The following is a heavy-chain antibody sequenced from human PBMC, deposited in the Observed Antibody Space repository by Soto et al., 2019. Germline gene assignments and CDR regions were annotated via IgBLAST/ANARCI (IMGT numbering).Heavy chain of an antibody. J-gene: IGHJ5*02. D-gene: IGHD3-16*01. Sequence: KPSETLSLTCAVSGASIRGSKWWSWVRQPPGKGLEWIGDIYHSGTTNYNPSLKSRVTMSVDKSKNQFSLNLTSVTAADTAVYYCARDKANVGGYNQFDPWGPGTLVTV. CDR2: IYHSGTT. V-gene: IGHV4-4*02. CDR1: GASIRGSKW. CDR3: ARDKANVGGYNQFDP.